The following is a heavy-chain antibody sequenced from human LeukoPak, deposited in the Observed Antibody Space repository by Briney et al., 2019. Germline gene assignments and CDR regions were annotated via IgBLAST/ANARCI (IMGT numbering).Heavy chain of an antibody. CDR2: ISNTGGNT. CDR1: GFTFTSYG. V-gene: IGHV3-23*01. CDR3: AKEMGHSKPFDY. D-gene: IGHD5-18*01. Sequence: GGSLRLSCAASGFTFTSYGMNWVRQAPGKGLEWVSAISNTGGNTYCASSVRGRFTISRDNSKNTLYLQTDSLRAEDTAVYYCAKEMGHSKPFDYWGQGTLVTVSS. J-gene: IGHJ4*02.